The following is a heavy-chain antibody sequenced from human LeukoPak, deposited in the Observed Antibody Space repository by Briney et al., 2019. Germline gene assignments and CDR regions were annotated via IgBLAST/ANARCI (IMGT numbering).Heavy chain of an antibody. J-gene: IGHJ6*02. CDR2: INPSGGST. Sequence: VASVKVSCKASGYTFTSYYMHWVRQAPGQGLEWMGIINPSGGSTSYAQKFQGRVTMTRDTSTSTVYMELSSLRSEDTAVYYCARGTGAVFDYYYYGMDVWGQGTTVTVSS. CDR3: ARGTGAVFDYYYYGMDV. V-gene: IGHV1-46*01. CDR1: GYTFTSYY. D-gene: IGHD2-8*02.